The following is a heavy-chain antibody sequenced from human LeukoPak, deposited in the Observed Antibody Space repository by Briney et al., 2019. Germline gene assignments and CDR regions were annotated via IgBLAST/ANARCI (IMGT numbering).Heavy chain of an antibody. CDR2: IYTSGST. V-gene: IGHV4-61*02. J-gene: IGHJ4*02. D-gene: IGHD1-26*01. CDR1: GGSISSGSYY. CDR3: ARDAPTYSGSYGRVY. Sequence: SQTLSLTCTVSGGSISSGSYYWSWIRQPAGTGLEWIGRIYTSGSTNYNPSLKSRVTISVDTSKNQFPLKLSSVTAADTAVYYCARDAPTYSGSYGRVYWGQGTLVTVSS.